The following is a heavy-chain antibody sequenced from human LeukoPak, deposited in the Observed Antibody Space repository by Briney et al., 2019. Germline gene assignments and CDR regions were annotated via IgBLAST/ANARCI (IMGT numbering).Heavy chain of an antibody. CDR3: ARGAYFYGSGINWFDP. Sequence: SETLSLTCTVSGGSISSYHWSWIRQPPGKGLEWIGYIYYSGSTNYNPSLKSRVTISVDTSKNQFSLKLSSVTAADTAVYYCARGAYFYGSGINWFDPWGQGTLVTVSS. D-gene: IGHD3-10*01. J-gene: IGHJ5*02. CDR2: IYYSGST. CDR1: GGSISSYH. V-gene: IGHV4-59*01.